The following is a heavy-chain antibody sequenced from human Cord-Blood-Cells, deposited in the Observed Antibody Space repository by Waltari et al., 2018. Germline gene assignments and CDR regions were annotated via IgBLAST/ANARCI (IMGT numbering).Heavy chain of an antibody. CDR3: ARVGRRDGYNDAFDI. CDR1: GCTFSSYW. V-gene: IGHV3-74*01. D-gene: IGHD5-12*01. CDR2: INSDGSST. J-gene: IGHJ3*02. Sequence: EVQLVESGGGLVQPGGSLRLSCSACGCTFSSYWMHWVARAPGKGLVWVSRINSDGSSTSYADSVKGRFTISRDNAKNTLYLQMNSLRADDTAVYYCARVGRRDGYNDAFDIWGQGTMVTVSS.